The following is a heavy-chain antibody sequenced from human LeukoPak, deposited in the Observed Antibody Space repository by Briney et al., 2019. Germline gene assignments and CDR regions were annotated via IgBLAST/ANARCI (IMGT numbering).Heavy chain of an antibody. J-gene: IGHJ3*02. Sequence: ASVKVSCKVSGYTLTDLSMHWMRQAPGRGLEWMGGIDPQEGHTIYAQKFQGRVTMTEDTSTSTAYMELSSLRSEDPAVYFCSGAPKVEPTAYAFDMWGQGAMVTVSA. V-gene: IGHV1-24*01. D-gene: IGHD1-26*01. CDR2: IDPQEGHT. CDR3: SGAPKVEPTAYAFDM. CDR1: GYTLTDLS.